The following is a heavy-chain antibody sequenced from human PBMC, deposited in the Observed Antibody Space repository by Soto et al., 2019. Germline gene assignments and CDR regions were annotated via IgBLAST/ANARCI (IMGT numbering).Heavy chain of an antibody. V-gene: IGHV1-69*08. Sequence: QVQLVQSGAEVKKPGSSVKVSCKASGCTFSSYTISWVRQAPGQGLEWMGRIIPILGIANYAQKFQGRVTITADKSTSTAYMELSSLRSEDTAVYYCARDSTETAFDYWGQGTLVTVSS. CDR2: IIPILGIA. D-gene: IGHD5-18*01. CDR1: GCTFSSYT. CDR3: ARDSTETAFDY. J-gene: IGHJ4*02.